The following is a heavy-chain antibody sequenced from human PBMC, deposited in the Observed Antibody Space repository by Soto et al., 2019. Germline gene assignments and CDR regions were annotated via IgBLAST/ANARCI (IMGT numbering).Heavy chain of an antibody. D-gene: IGHD6-19*01. CDR3: ARDQRLDSYSSPLYLYFDS. CDR1: GGSMSSNY. CDR2: IYTSGTT. J-gene: IGHJ4*02. V-gene: IGHV4-4*07. Sequence: SETLSLTCTVSGGSMSSNYWSWIRQSAGKGLEWIGRIYTSGTTNYNPSNKSRVTMSVDTSKNRFSLKLTSVTAADTAVYYCARDQRLDSYSSPLYLYFDSWGQGSLVTVSS.